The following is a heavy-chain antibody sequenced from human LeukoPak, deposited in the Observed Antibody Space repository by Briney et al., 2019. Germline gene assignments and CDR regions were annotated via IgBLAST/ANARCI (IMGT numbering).Heavy chain of an antibody. Sequence: SETLSLTYTVSGGSISSHYWSWIRQPPGKGLEWIGYIYYSGSTNYNPSLKSRVTISVDTSKNQFSLKLSSVTAADTAVYYCARSYSNNWYAGFDPWGQGTLVTVSS. J-gene: IGHJ5*02. CDR1: GGSISSHY. CDR3: ARSYSNNWYAGFDP. CDR2: IYYSGST. D-gene: IGHD6-13*01. V-gene: IGHV4-59*08.